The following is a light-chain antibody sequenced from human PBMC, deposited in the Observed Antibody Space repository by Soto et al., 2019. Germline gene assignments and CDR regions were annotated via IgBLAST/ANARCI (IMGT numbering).Light chain of an antibody. V-gene: IGLV2-8*01. CDR1: SSDVGGYNY. CDR2: EVS. CDR3: SSYAASINLGV. J-gene: IGLJ2*01. Sequence: QSALTQPPSASGSPGQAVTISCIGTSSDVGGYNYVSWYQQHPGNAPKLMIYEVSNRPSGVPDRFSGSNSGNTASLTVSGLQAEDEADYYCSSYAASINLGVLGGGTKLTVL.